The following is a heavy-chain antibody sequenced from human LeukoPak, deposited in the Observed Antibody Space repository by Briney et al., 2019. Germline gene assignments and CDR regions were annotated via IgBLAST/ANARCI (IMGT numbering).Heavy chain of an antibody. D-gene: IGHD3-10*01. CDR1: GFTFNTYT. CDR2: ISGRGDGT. V-gene: IGHV3-23*01. Sequence: GGSLRLSCAASGFTFNTYTMNWVRQAPGKGLGWVSAISGRGDGTYYADFVKGRFTISRDNSKNTLFLQMNSLRVEDTATYYCAKGTERYREVSSFDSWGRGTLVAVSS. CDR3: AKGTERYREVSSFDS. J-gene: IGHJ4*02.